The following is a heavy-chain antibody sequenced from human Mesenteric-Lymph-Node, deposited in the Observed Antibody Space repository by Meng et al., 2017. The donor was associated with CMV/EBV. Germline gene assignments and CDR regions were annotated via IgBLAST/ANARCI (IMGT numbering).Heavy chain of an antibody. D-gene: IGHD4-11*01. CDR3: ATLNYFDP. CDR1: GFTFSAYN. Sequence: SLSLSCAASGFTFSAYNMHWVRQAPGKGLEWVSSISSSNNYRNYADSVKGRFTISRDNAKNSLYLQMDSLRVEDTAVYYCATLNYFDPWGQGTLVTVSS. J-gene: IGHJ5*02. V-gene: IGHV3-21*01. CDR2: ISSSNNYR.